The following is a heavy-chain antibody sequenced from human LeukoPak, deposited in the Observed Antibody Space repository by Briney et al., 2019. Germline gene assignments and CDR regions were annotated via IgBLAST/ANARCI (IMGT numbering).Heavy chain of an antibody. CDR1: GYTFTNYY. Sequence: ASVKVSCKASGYTFTNYYMHWVRQAPGQGLEWMGWISAYNGNTNYAQKLQGRVTMTTDTSTSTAYMELRSLRSDDTAVYYCARDGVVVAEDYSYYMDVWGKGTTVTVSS. D-gene: IGHD2-15*01. CDR2: ISAYNGNT. CDR3: ARDGVVVAEDYSYYMDV. J-gene: IGHJ6*03. V-gene: IGHV1-18*04.